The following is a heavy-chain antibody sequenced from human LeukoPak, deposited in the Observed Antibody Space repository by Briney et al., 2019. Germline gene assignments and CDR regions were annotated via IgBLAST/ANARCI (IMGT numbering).Heavy chain of an antibody. J-gene: IGHJ5*02. CDR2: IIPIFGTA. Sequence: ASVKVSCKASGGTFISYAISWVRQAPGQGLEWMGRIIPIFGTANYAQKLQGRVTITTDESTSTAYMELSILRSEDAAVYYCARARQEPNWFDPWGQGTLVTVSS. D-gene: IGHD1-14*01. CDR1: GGTFISYA. CDR3: ARARQEPNWFDP. V-gene: IGHV1-69*05.